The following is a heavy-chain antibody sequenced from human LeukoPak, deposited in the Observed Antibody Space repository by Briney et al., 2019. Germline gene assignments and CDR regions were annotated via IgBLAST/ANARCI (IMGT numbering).Heavy chain of an antibody. CDR2: ISGSGGST. CDR3: AKGGGSYWYFDL. CDR1: GFTFSSYA. J-gene: IGHJ2*01. V-gene: IGHV3-23*01. Sequence: GGSLRLSCAASGFTFSSYAMSSVRQAPGKGLEWVSAISGSGGSTYYADSVKGRFTISRDNSKNTLYLQMNSLRAEDTAVYYCAKGGGSYWYFDLWGRGTVVTVSS.